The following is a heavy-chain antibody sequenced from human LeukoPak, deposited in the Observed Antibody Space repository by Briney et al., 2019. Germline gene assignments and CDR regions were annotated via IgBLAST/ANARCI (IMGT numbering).Heavy chain of an antibody. D-gene: IGHD2-15*01. CDR3: ARDKDVVVVAATTTIPDWYFDL. Sequence: GGSLRLSCAASGFTFSSYGMHWVRQAPGKGLEWVAVILSDGSKEFYTDSVKGRFTISRDNSKNTLYLQMNSLRAEDTAVYYCARDKDVVVVAATTTIPDWYFDLWGRGTLVTVSS. CDR2: ILSDGSKE. V-gene: IGHV3-33*01. J-gene: IGHJ2*01. CDR1: GFTFSSYG.